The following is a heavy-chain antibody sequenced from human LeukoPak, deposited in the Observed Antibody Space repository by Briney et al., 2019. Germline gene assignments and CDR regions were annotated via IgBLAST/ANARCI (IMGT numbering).Heavy chain of an antibody. D-gene: IGHD5-18*01. CDR3: AKGGYPARYYYMDV. Sequence: GGSLRLSCAASGFTFSSYGMHWVRQAPGKGLEWVAVISYDGSNKYYADSVKGRFTISRDNSKNTMYLQMNSLRADDTAIYYCAKGGYPARYYYMDVWGKGTTVTISS. V-gene: IGHV3-30*18. CDR2: ISYDGSNK. CDR1: GFTFSSYG. J-gene: IGHJ6*03.